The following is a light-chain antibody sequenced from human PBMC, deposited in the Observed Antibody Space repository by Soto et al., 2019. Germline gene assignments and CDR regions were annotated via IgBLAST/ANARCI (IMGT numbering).Light chain of an antibody. CDR2: SND. V-gene: IGLV1-40*01. J-gene: IGLJ2*01. CDR3: QSYDSSLRGSV. CDR1: TSNIGADYD. Sequence: QSALTQPPSVSGVPGQRVTISCTGSTSNIGADYDVHWYQQLPGTAPKLLIFSNDIRLSGVPVRFSGSKSGTSASLAITGLQPEDEADYYCQSYDSSLRGSVFGGGTKLTVL.